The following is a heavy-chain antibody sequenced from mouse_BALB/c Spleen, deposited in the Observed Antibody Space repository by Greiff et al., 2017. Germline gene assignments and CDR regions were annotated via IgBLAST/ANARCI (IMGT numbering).Heavy chain of an antibody. V-gene: IGHV5-17*02. J-gene: IGHJ4*01. CDR3: ARFYDAMDY. CDR2: ISSGSSTI. Sequence: EVQGVESGGGLVQPGGSRKLSCAASGFTFSSFGVHWVRQAPEKGLEWVAYISSGSSTIYYADTVKGRFNISRDNPKNTLFLLMTSLRSEDTAMYYCARFYDAMDYWGQGTSVTVSS. CDR1: GFTFSSFG.